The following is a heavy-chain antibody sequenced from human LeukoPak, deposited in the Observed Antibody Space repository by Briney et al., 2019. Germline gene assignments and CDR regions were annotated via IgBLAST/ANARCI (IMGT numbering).Heavy chain of an antibody. CDR3: ARHNYRHYQFDS. J-gene: IGHJ5*01. V-gene: IGHV4-39*01. D-gene: IGHD4-11*01. CDR1: GGSIDSGLYN. CDR2: ISYSGIA. Sequence: PSETLSLTCTVFGGSIDSGLYNWGWIRQPPGKGLEWIGSISYSGIAYYNPSLQSRGIISIETSKNHFSLNLRSVTAADTAVYYCARHNYRHYQFDSWGQGTQVTVSS.